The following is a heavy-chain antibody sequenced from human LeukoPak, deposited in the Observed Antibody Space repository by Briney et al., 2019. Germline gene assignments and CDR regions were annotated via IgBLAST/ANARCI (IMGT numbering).Heavy chain of an antibody. CDR2: ISGSGGST. CDR1: GFIVSSNY. V-gene: IGHV3-23*01. D-gene: IGHD2-15*01. J-gene: IGHJ5*02. CDR3: AKAREFCSGGSCYNPFDP. Sequence: GGSLRLSCAASGFIVSSNYMSWVRQAPGKGLEWVSGISGSGGSTYYADSVKGRFTISRDNSKNTLYVQMNSLRAEDTAVYYCAKAREFCSGGSCYNPFDPWGQGTLVTVSS.